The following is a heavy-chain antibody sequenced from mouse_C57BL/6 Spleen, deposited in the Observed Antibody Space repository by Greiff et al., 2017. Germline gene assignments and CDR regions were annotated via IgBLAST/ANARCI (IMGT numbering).Heavy chain of an antibody. V-gene: IGHV1-7*01. CDR3: AKGQNSSGYGY. Sequence: QVQLQQSGAELVKPGASVKLSCKASGYTFTSYWMHWVKQRPGQGLEWIGYINPSSGYTKYNQKFKDKATLTADKSSSTAYMQLSSLTSDDSAVYYCAKGQNSSGYGYWGQGTTLTVSS. CDR1: GYTFTSYW. D-gene: IGHD3-2*02. CDR2: INPSSGYT. J-gene: IGHJ2*01.